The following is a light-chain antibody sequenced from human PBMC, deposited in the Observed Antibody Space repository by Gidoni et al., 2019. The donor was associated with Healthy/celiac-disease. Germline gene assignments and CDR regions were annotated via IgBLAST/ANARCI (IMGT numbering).Light chain of an antibody. CDR1: QSVSSN. Sequence: EIVMTQSPAPLSVSPGERATLYCRASQSVSSNLAWYQQKPGQAPRLLIYGASTRATGIPARFSGSGSGTEFTLTISSLQSEDFAVYYCQQYNNWPPLTFGGXTKVEIK. CDR3: QQYNNWPPLT. J-gene: IGKJ4*01. CDR2: GAS. V-gene: IGKV3-15*01.